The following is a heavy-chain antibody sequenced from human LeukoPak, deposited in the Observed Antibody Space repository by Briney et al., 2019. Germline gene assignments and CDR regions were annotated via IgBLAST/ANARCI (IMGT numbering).Heavy chain of an antibody. CDR3: AREIRPGNYYYYMDV. J-gene: IGHJ6*03. Sequence: SETLSLTCTVSGGSISSGSYHWSWIRQPAGKGLEWIGRIYTSGSTNYNPSLKSRVTISVDMSRNQFSLKLTSVTAADTAVYYCAREIRPGNYYYYMDVWGKGTTVTISS. CDR1: GGSISSGSYH. CDR2: IYTSGST. V-gene: IGHV4-61*02. D-gene: IGHD1-14*01.